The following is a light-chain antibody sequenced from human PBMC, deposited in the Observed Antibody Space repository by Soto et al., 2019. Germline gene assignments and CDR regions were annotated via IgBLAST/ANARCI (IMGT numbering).Light chain of an antibody. Sequence: EIVLPQSPDPLSLSPGERSTLSCMASQSVGNYLAWFQHKPGQAPRLLIYDASNRATGIPARFSGSGSETEFTLTISSLQAEDSAVYYCQQRNIGPPVTFGQGTRLE. CDR3: QQRNIGPPVT. CDR1: QSVGNY. CDR2: DAS. J-gene: IGKJ5*01. V-gene: IGKV3-11*01.